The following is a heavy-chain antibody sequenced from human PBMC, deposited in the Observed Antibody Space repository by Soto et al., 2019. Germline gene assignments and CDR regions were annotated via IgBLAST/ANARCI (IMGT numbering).Heavy chain of an antibody. D-gene: IGHD3-3*01. CDR2: INWNGGST. CDR3: ARDSYDFWSGYYHYYMDV. CDR1: GFTFDDYG. V-gene: IGHV3-20*01. Sequence: EVQLVESGGGVVRPGGSLRLSCAASGFTFDDYGMSWVRQAPGKGLEWVSGINWNGGSTGYADSVKGRLTISRDNAKNSLYLQMNSLRAEDTALYHCARDSYDFWSGYYHYYMDVWGKGTTVTVSS. J-gene: IGHJ6*03.